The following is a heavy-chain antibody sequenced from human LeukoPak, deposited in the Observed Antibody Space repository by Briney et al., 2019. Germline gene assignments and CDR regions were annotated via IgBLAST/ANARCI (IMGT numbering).Heavy chain of an antibody. V-gene: IGHV1-18*01. CDR2: ISAYNGNT. CDR3: AARGGRGVPAAIYY. D-gene: IGHD2-2*01. CDR1: GYIFTDYG. J-gene: IGHJ4*02. Sequence: ASVKVSCKASGYIFTDYGITWVRQAPGQGLEWMGWISAYNGNTNYAQKFQGRFTMTTDTSTTTAYMELRSLRFDDTAVYYCAARGGRGVPAAIYYWGQGTLVTVSS.